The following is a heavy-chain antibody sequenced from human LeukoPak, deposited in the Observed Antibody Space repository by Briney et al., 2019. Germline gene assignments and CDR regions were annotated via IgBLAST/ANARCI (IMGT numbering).Heavy chain of an antibody. CDR1: GFTFSAYS. Sequence: KSGGSLRLSCAASGFTFSAYSMNWVRQAPGKGLEWVSSISSSSTYIYYADSLKGRFTISRDNAENSLYLQMNSLRVEDTAVYYCARDLTPLVRSDFWGQGTLVTVSS. CDR3: ARDLTPLVRSDF. D-gene: IGHD3-10*01. V-gene: IGHV3-21*01. CDR2: ISSSSTYI. J-gene: IGHJ4*02.